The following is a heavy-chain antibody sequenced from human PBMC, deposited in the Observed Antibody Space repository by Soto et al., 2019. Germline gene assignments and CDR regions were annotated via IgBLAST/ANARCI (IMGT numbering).Heavy chain of an antibody. V-gene: IGHV2-5*01. D-gene: IGHD3-10*01. CDR3: AHEGFGSDNWFDA. J-gene: IGHJ5*02. Sequence: QITLKESGPTLVTPTQTLTLTCTFSGFSLTTTGLGVAWIRQPPGKALEWLALIYWNDEKRYRPSLRSRITITKDTSKNQVVLTMTDMDPVDTATYFCAHEGFGSDNWFDAWGQGALVIVSS. CDR1: GFSLTTTGLG. CDR2: IYWNDEK.